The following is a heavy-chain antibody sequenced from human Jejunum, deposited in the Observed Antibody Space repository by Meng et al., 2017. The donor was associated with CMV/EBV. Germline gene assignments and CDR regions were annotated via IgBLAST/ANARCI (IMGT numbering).Heavy chain of an antibody. Sequence: EVQLVESGXGPVQPGGXLRLSCAASGFTVSTNYMSWVRHAPGKGLEWVSVIYTYDSTYYADSVKGRFTISRDNSRNMLSLQMNSLRAEDTAVYFCARDLYNDYALDYWGQGTLVTVSS. J-gene: IGHJ4*02. D-gene: IGHD4-17*01. CDR3: ARDLYNDYALDY. CDR2: IYTYDST. V-gene: IGHV3-66*01. CDR1: GFTVSTNY.